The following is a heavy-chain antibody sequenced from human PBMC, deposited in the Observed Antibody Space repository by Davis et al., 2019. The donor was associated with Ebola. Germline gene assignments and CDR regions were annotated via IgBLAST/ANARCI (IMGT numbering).Heavy chain of an antibody. Sequence: AASVKVSCKASGCTFSCYAISWVRQAPGQGLEWMGWISAYNGNTNYAQKLQGRVTMTTDTSTSTAYMELRSLRSDDTAVYYCARDSRQWLDNDYWGQGTLVTVSS. V-gene: IGHV1-18*04. CDR2: ISAYNGNT. CDR3: ARDSRQWLDNDY. J-gene: IGHJ4*02. CDR1: GCTFSCYA. D-gene: IGHD6-19*01.